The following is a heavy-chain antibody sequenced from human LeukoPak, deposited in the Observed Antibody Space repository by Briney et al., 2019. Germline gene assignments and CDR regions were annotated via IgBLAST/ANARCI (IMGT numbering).Heavy chain of an antibody. V-gene: IGHV3-23*01. CDR1: GFTFSSYA. D-gene: IGHD6-19*01. CDR3: AKLSSSGWYEDWFDP. J-gene: IGHJ5*02. Sequence: GGSLRLSCAASGFTFSSYAMSWVRQAPGKGLEWVSAISGSGGSTYYVDSVKGRFTISRDNSKNTLYLQMNSLRAEDTAVYYCAKLSSSGWYEDWFDPWGQGTLVTVSS. CDR2: ISGSGGST.